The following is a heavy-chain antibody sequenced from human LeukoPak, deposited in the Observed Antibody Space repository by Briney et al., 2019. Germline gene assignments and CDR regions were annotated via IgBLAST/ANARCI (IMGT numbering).Heavy chain of an antibody. CDR2: IIPIFGTA. Sequence: SVKVSCKASGGTFSSYAISWVRQAPGQGLEWMGGIIPIFGTANYAQKFQGRVTITADESTSTAYMELSSLRSEDTAEYYCASSFLDYYYYYMDVWGKGTTVTVSS. CDR3: ASSFLDYYYYYMDV. CDR1: GGTFSSYA. V-gene: IGHV1-69*13. J-gene: IGHJ6*03.